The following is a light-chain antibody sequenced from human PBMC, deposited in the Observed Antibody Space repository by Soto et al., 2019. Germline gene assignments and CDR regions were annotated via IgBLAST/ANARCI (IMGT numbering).Light chain of an antibody. Sequence: DIVMTQSPDSLAVSLGERATINCKSSQSVLYSSDNKNYLAWYQQKPGQPHKLLIYWASTRESGVPDRFSGSGAVTDFTLTISRLQAEDVAVYYCQQYYSTPQTFGPGTKVDIK. V-gene: IGKV4-1*01. CDR3: QQYYSTPQT. J-gene: IGKJ3*01. CDR2: WAS. CDR1: QSVLYSSDNKNY.